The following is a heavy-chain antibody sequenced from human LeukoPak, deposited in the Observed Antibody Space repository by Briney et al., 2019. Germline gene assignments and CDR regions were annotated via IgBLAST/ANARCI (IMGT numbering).Heavy chain of an antibody. CDR2: IWYDGSNK. CDR1: GFTFSSYG. V-gene: IGHV3-33*01. Sequence: PGRSLRLSCAASGFTFSSYGMHWVRQAPGKGLEWVAVIWYDGSNKYYADSVKGRFTISRDNSKNTLYLQMNSLRAEDTAVYYCARDGRDYDILTGYPFDCYYYGMDVWGKGTTVTVSS. J-gene: IGHJ6*04. CDR3: ARDGRDYDILTGYPFDCYYYGMDV. D-gene: IGHD3-9*01.